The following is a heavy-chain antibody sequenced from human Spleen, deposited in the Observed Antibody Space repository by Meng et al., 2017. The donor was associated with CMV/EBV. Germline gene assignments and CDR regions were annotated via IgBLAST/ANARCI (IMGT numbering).Heavy chain of an antibody. D-gene: IGHD2-2*01. Sequence: GESLKISCVVSGFTVSSNHMSWVRQAPGKGLEWVSLIYTGGNTYYADSVKGRFTISRDNSENTVYLQMNSLRPEDTAVYFCARDSSNNTPMDVWGQGTTVTV. J-gene: IGHJ6*02. V-gene: IGHV3-53*01. CDR2: IYTGGNT. CDR3: ARDSSNNTPMDV. CDR1: GFTVSSNH.